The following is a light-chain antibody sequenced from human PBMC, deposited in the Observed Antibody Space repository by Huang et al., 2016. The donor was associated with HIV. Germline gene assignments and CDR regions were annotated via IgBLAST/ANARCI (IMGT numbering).Light chain of an antibody. J-gene: IGKJ1*01. Sequence: EVVMTQSPPSLPVTLGQPSSISCRSSQSLVHREGNTYLNLFQQGPSQSTRRLIYKGTNRDSGDSDRCSGGGSGTEFTLKISRVEAEDVRVYYCMQGTHGAWTFGQGTKVEIK. CDR2: KGT. V-gene: IGKV2-30*02. CDR3: MQGTHGAWT. CDR1: QSLVHREGNTY.